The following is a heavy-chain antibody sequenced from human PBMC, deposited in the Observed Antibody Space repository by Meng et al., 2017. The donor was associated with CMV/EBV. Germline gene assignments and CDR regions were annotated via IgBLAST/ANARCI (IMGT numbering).Heavy chain of an antibody. V-gene: IGHV1-8*03. CDR2: MNPNSGNT. CDR3: ARDRSGDYYYYYGMDV. Sequence: ASVKVSCKASGYTFTSYDINWVRQATGQGLEWMGWMNPNSGNTGYAQKFQGRVTITRNTSISTAYMELSSLRSEDTAVYYCARDRSGDYYYYYGMDVWGQGTTVTVSS. CDR1: GYTFTSYD. D-gene: IGHD3-10*01. J-gene: IGHJ6*02.